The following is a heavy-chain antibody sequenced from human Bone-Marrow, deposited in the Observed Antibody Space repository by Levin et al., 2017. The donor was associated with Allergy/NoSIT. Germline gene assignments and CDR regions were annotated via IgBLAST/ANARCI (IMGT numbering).Heavy chain of an antibody. CDR2: SYYSGST. Sequence: SETLSLTCTVSGGSIRNFYWSWIRQPPGKRLEWIGYSYYSGSTNYNPSLQSRVTISVDTSKNQFSLKLTSATAADTTVYYCSRITHYDDGSSDYEPGYYFDFWGQGALVTVSS. D-gene: IGHD3-22*01. V-gene: IGHV4-59*01. J-gene: IGHJ4*02. CDR1: GGSIRNFY. CDR3: SRITHYDDGSSDYEPGYYFDF.